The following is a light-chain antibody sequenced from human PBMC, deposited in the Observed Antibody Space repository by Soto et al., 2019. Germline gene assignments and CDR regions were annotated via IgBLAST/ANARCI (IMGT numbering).Light chain of an antibody. CDR1: KGIRSG. CDR3: QQYNSYSQT. Sequence: DIQMTQSPSTLFASLGEAVTILGRPSKGIRSGLAWNQQNPGKAHNLLIFDASALESGVPSRFSGSGSGTEFTLTISSLQPDEFATYYCQQYNSYSQTFGQGTKVDIK. CDR2: DAS. V-gene: IGKV1-5*02. J-gene: IGKJ1*01.